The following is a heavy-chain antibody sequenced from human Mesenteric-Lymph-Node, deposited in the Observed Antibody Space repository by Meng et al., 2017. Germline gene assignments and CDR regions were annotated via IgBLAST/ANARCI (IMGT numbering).Heavy chain of an antibody. CDR1: GFRFSTYV. V-gene: IGHV3-23*01. CDR2: ITSGGDST. J-gene: IGHJ4*02. CDR3: ARDQDGAGGTIDH. D-gene: IGHD2-2*01. Sequence: GGSLRLSCAASGFRFSTYVMTWARQAPGKGLEWVSAITSGGDSTWYAGSVKGRFTISRDNSKNTLYLQINSLRAEDTAMYYCARDQDGAGGTIDHWGQGTLVTVSS.